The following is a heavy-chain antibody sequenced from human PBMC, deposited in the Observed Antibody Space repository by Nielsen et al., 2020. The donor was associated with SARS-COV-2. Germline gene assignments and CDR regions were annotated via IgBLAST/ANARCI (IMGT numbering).Heavy chain of an antibody. CDR1: GFTFSSYA. J-gene: IGHJ4*02. V-gene: IGHV3-23*01. Sequence: GSSLQISWAASGFTFSSYAMSWGHQAPGKGLEWVSAISGSGGSTYYADSVKGRFTISRDNSKNTLYLQMNSLRAEDTAVYYCAKDLGYSSGWDYWGQGTLVTVSS. D-gene: IGHD6-19*01. CDR3: AKDLGYSSGWDY. CDR2: ISGSGGST.